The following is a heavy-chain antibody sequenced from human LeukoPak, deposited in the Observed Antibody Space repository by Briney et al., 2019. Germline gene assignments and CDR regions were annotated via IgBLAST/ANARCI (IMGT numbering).Heavy chain of an antibody. Sequence: ASVKVSCKASGYTFTSYYMHWVRQAPGQGLEWMGIINPSGGSTSCAQKFQGRVTITADKSTSTAYMELSSLRSEDTAVYYCARDQGTMRRRRYMDVWGKGTTVTVSS. D-gene: IGHD1-1*01. CDR1: GYTFTSYY. V-gene: IGHV1-46*01. J-gene: IGHJ6*03. CDR3: ARDQGTMRRRRYMDV. CDR2: INPSGGST.